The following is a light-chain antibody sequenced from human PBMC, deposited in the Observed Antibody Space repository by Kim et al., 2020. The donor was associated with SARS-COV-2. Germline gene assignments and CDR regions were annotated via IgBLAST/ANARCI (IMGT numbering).Light chain of an antibody. CDR3: SAWDSSPSAWV. J-gene: IGLJ3*02. CDR1: SNNVGNQG. Sequence: RQTATLTCTGNSNNVGNQGAAWLQQHQGHPPKLLSYTNNNRPAGISERFSASRSGNTASLTITGLQPEDEADYYCSAWDSSPSAWVFGGGTQLTVL. V-gene: IGLV10-54*01. CDR2: TNN.